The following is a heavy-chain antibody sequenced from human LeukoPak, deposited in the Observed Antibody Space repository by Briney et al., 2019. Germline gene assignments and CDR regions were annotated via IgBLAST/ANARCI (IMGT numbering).Heavy chain of an antibody. J-gene: IGHJ6*02. CDR3: ARARDPTYCGGDCYYGMDV. CDR2: INPSGGST. CDR1: GYTFTSYY. D-gene: IGHD2-21*01. V-gene: IGHV1-46*01. Sequence: VASVKVSCKASGYTFTSYYMHWVRQAPGQGLEWMGIINPSGGSTSYAQKFQGRVTMTRDTSTSTVYMELSSLRSEDTAVYYCARARDPTYCGGDCYYGMDVWGQGTTVTVSS.